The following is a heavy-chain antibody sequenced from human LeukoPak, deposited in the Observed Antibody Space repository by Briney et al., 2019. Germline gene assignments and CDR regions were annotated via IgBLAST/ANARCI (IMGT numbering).Heavy chain of an antibody. Sequence: RGESLKISCKGSGYSFTSYWIGWVRQMPGKGLEWMEIIYPGDSDTRYSPSFQGQVTISADKSISTAYLQWSSLKASDTAMYYCAGLIGYCSGGSCPLGPYYFDYWGQGTLVTVSS. D-gene: IGHD2-15*01. CDR3: AGLIGYCSGGSCPLGPYYFDY. CDR1: GYSFTSYW. J-gene: IGHJ4*02. V-gene: IGHV5-51*01. CDR2: IYPGDSDT.